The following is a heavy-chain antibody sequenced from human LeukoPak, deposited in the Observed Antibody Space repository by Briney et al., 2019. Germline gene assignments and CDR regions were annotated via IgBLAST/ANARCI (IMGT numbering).Heavy chain of an antibody. V-gene: IGHV4-4*07. J-gene: IGHJ4*02. D-gene: IGHD7-27*01. CDR2: IYISGST. CDR3: ARETLQLGTLDY. Sequence: SETLSLTCTVSGGSISGYYWNWIRQPAGKGLEWIGRIYISGSTNYNPSLKSRVTMSVDTSKNQFSLKLSSVTAADTAVYYCARETLQLGTLDYWGQGTLVTVSS. CDR1: GGSISGYY.